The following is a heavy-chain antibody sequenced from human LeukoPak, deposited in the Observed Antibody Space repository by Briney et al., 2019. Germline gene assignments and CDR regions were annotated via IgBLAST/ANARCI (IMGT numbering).Heavy chain of an antibody. V-gene: IGHV3-11*01. CDR2: ISSSGSTI. CDR3: AKATRWELLHPFDY. J-gene: IGHJ4*02. CDR1: GFTFSDYY. D-gene: IGHD1-26*01. Sequence: GGSLRLSCAASGFTFSDYYMSWIRQAPGKGLEWVSYISSSGSTIYYADSVKGRFTISRDNAKNSLYLQMNSLRAEDTALYYCAKATRWELLHPFDYWAREPWSPSPQ.